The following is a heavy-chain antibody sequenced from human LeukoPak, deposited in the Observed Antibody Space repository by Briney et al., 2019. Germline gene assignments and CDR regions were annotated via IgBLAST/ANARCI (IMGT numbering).Heavy chain of an antibody. CDR3: AKDLDGWTKAFDI. CDR1: GFTFSSYA. CDR2: ISGSGGST. Sequence: PGGSLRLPCAASGFTFSSYAMSWVRQAPGKGLEWVSAISGSGGSTYYADSVKGRFTISRYNSKNTLYLQMTSPRADDTALYYCAKDLDGWTKAFDIWGQGTMVTVSS. V-gene: IGHV3-23*01. D-gene: IGHD6-19*01. J-gene: IGHJ3*02.